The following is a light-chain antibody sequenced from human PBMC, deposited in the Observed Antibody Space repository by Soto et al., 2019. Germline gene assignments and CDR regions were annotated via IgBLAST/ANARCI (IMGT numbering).Light chain of an antibody. CDR1: QSVSNN. CDR2: GAS. J-gene: IGKJ5*01. CDR3: QQYNNWPPIT. V-gene: IGKV3-15*01. Sequence: EIVMTQSPATLSVSPGERATLSCRASQSVSNNLAWFQQKPGQAPRLLIYGASTRAPGIPARFSGSGSGTEFTLPISSLQSEDFAVYYCQQYNNWPPITFGQGTRLEIK.